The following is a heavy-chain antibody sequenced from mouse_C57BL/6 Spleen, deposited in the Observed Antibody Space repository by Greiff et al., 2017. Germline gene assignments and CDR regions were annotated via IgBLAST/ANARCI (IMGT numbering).Heavy chain of an antibody. CDR3: ARVATIVTTWSAY. V-gene: IGHV1-76*01. J-gene: IGHJ3*01. CDR1: GYTFTDYY. D-gene: IGHD2-5*01. CDR2: IYPGSGNT. Sequence: QVQLQQSGAELVRPGASVKLSCKASGYTFTDYYINWVKQRPGQGLEWIARIYPGSGNTYYNEKFKSKATLTVDKSSSTAYMQLSSLTSEDSAVYYCARVATIVTTWSAYWGQGTLVTVSA.